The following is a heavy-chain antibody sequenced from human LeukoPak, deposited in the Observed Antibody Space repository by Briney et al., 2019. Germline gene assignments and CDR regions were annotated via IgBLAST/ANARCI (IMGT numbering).Heavy chain of an antibody. CDR2: VYYSGST. CDR3: ARRGDSRLAGGLDP. V-gene: IGHV4-39*01. Sequence: SETLSLTCTVSGGSISISSYYWGWIRQPPGKGLEWIGSVYYSGSTYYNPSLKSRVTTSVDTSKNQFSLKLTSVTAADTAVYYCARRGDSRLAGGLDPWGQGILVTVSS. J-gene: IGHJ5*02. D-gene: IGHD3-22*01. CDR1: GGSISISSYY.